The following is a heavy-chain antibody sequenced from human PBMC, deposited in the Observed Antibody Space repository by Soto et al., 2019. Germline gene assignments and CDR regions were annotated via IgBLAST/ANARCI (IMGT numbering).Heavy chain of an antibody. CDR3: ATSYGTSWYGDW. CDR2: IIPVIAPA. CDR1: GGTFNNYA. V-gene: IGHV1-69*06. J-gene: IGHJ4*02. Sequence: QVQLVQSGAEVKKPGSSVKVSCKASGGTFNNYAVTWVRQAPGQGLEWMGGIIPVIAPANYAQKFQGRVTITADKPTNTVHMELSSLRSEDTAVYYCATSYGTSWYGDWWGQGTLVTVSS. D-gene: IGHD6-13*01.